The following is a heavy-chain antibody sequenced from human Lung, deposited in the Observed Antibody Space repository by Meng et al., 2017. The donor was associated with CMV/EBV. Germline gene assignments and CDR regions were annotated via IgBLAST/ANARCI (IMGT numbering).Heavy chain of an antibody. CDR3: ARDRERGYSYGIIDY. D-gene: IGHD5-18*01. Sequence: SXXVSXKASGGTFSSYAISWVRQAPGQGLEWMGGIIPIFGTANYAQKFQGRVTITTDESTSTAYMELSSLRSEDTAVYYCARDRERGYSYGIIDYWGQGXLVTVSS. CDR2: IIPIFGTA. J-gene: IGHJ4*02. V-gene: IGHV1-69*05. CDR1: GGTFSSYA.